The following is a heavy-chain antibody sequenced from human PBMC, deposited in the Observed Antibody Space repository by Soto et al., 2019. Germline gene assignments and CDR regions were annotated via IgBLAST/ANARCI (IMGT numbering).Heavy chain of an antibody. CDR2: INPSGGST. V-gene: IGHV1-46*03. CDR1: GYTFTSYY. Sequence: ASVKVSCKASGYTFTSYYMHWVRQAPGQGLEWMGIINPSGGSTSYAQKYQGRVTMTRDTSTSTVYMELSSRRSEDTAVYYFSRAACPVFWCGSPSIPLYYYYYMDVWGKGTTVTV. CDR3: SRAACPVFWCGSPSIPLYYYYYMDV. J-gene: IGHJ6*03. D-gene: IGHD3-3*01.